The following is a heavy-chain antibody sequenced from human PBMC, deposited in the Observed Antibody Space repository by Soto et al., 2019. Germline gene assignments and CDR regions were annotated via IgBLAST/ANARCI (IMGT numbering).Heavy chain of an antibody. CDR3: ARDNGYESDY. CDR1: GYTFTSYG. Sequence: QDQLVQSGAEVMKPGASMKVSCKAFGYTFTSYGISWVRQAPGQGLGCMGWISAYNGNTNYAQKLQGRVTMTTDTSTSTAYMELRSRRSDDTAVYYCARDNGYESDYWGQGTLVTVSS. V-gene: IGHV1-18*01. D-gene: IGHD5-12*01. J-gene: IGHJ4*02. CDR2: ISAYNGNT.